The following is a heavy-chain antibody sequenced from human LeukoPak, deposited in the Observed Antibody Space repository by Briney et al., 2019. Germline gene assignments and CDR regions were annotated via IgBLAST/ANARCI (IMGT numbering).Heavy chain of an antibody. CDR1: GGSISSYY. D-gene: IGHD3-22*01. CDR3: AGEGHYYDSSGYYYGGEDY. J-gene: IGHJ4*02. CDR2: IYTRGST. V-gene: IGHV4-4*07. Sequence: SETLSLTCTVSGGSISSYYWSWIRQPAGKGLEWIGRIYTRGSTNYNPSLKSRVTMSVDTSKDQFSLKLSSVTAADTAVYYCAGEGHYYDSSGYYYGGEDYWGQGTLVTVSS.